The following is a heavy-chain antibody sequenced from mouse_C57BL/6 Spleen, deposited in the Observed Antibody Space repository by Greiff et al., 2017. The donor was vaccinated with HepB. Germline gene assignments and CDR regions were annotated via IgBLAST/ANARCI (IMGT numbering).Heavy chain of an antibody. V-gene: IGHV1-55*01. CDR2: IYPGSGST. CDR3: ARWYDYDEENWFAY. Sequence: QVQLQQPGAELVKPGASVKMSCKASGYTFTSYWITWVKQRPGQGLEWIGDIYPGSGSTNYNEKFKSKATLTVDTSSSTAYMQLSSLTSEDSAVYYCARWYDYDEENWFAYWGQGTLVTVSA. J-gene: IGHJ3*01. D-gene: IGHD2-4*01. CDR1: GYTFTSYW.